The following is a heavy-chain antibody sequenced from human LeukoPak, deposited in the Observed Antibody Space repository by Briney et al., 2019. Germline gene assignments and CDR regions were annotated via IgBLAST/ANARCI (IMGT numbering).Heavy chain of an antibody. J-gene: IGHJ5*02. CDR1: GYTFTSYY. CDR3: ATSYLKSVGETSGNWFDP. D-gene: IGHD1-26*01. CDR2: INPSGGST. Sequence: ASVKVSCKASGYTFTSYYMHWVRRAPGQGLEWMGIINPSGGSTSYAQKFQGRVTMTRDMSTSTVYMELSSLRSEDTAVYYCATSYLKSVGETSGNWFDPWGQGTLVTVSS. V-gene: IGHV1-46*01.